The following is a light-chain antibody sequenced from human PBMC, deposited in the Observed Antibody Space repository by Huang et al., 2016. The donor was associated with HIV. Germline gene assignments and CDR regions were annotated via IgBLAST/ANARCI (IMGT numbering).Light chain of an antibody. CDR3: QQRKYWPPIT. J-gene: IGKJ5*01. CDR2: DAS. CDR1: QSVNIY. Sequence: DTVLTQSPATLSLSPGERATLSCRASQSVNIYLAWYPQKPGQTPRLLICDASNRATGIPDRFSGSGSGTDFTLTISSIEPEDFAVYYCQQRKYWPPITFGQGTRLEIK. V-gene: IGKV3-11*01.